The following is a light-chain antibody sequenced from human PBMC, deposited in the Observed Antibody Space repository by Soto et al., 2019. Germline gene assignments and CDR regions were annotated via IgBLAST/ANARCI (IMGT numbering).Light chain of an antibody. CDR3: QSYDSSLGGSV. CDR1: SSNIGAGYD. Sequence: QTVVTQPPSVFGAPGQRVTISCTGSSSNIGAGYDVHWYQHLPGTAPKLLIYGNSNRPSGVPVRFSGSKSDTSASLAITGLQAEDEADYYCQSYDSSLGGSVFGGGTKLTVL. J-gene: IGLJ2*01. V-gene: IGLV1-40*01. CDR2: GNS.